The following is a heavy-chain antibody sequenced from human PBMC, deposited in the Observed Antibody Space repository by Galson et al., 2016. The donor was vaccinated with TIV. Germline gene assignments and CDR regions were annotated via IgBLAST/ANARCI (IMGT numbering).Heavy chain of an antibody. CDR2: IYDDGKK. V-gene: IGHV3-66*02. J-gene: IGHJ6*02. CDR1: GLIVTDNS. CDR3: ARDRRHCGNECFLRYYYGMDV. Sequence: LRLSCAASGLIVTDNSMTWVRQAPGKGLEWVALIYDDGKKMYADSVQGRFTISRDSPKNVLYLQLTSLRGEDSAVYFCARDRRHCGNECFLRYYYGMDVWGQGTTVTVSS. D-gene: IGHD2-21*01.